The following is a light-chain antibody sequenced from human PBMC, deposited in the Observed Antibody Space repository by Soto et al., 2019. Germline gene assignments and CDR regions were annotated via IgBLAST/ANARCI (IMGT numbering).Light chain of an antibody. CDR3: QQYGSSPGT. Sequence: EIVLTQSPGTLSSSPGERATLSCRASQTVTSNYLAWCQQKPGQAPRLLFFGASIRATGLPDRFSGGGSGTDFTLTISRLEPEDFAVYYCQQYGSSPGTFGQGTKVEVK. CDR1: QTVTSNY. V-gene: IGKV3-20*01. CDR2: GAS. J-gene: IGKJ1*01.